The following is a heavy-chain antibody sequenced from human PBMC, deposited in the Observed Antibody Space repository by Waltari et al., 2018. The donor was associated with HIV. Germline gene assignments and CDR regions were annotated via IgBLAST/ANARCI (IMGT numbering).Heavy chain of an antibody. Sequence: EGELVESGGGLVLPGGSLRLSCAGTGFIFGDYAMSWVRQAPGKGLEGVASTGGAGDDAYYADSVKGRFTISRDHSKKTLHLQMNSLRAEDTAVYYCAKDHFARNSLWDAFDIGGQGTMVTVSS. J-gene: IGHJ3*02. CDR3: AKDHFARNSLWDAFDI. V-gene: IGHV3-23*04. CDR2: TGGAGDDA. CDR1: GFIFGDYA. D-gene: IGHD2-21*01.